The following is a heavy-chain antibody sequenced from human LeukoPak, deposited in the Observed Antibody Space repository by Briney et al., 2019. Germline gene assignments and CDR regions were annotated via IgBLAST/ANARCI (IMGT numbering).Heavy chain of an antibody. Sequence: QPVGSLRLSCAASGFTFSSSSMNWVRQAPGKGLEWVSYISSSSSTIYYADSVRGRFTISRDNAKNSLFLQMNSLRDEDTAVYYCAREMLFRGQGTLVTVSS. CDR2: ISSSSSTI. CDR1: GFTFSSSS. J-gene: IGHJ4*02. CDR3: AREMLF. V-gene: IGHV3-48*02. D-gene: IGHD2-21*01.